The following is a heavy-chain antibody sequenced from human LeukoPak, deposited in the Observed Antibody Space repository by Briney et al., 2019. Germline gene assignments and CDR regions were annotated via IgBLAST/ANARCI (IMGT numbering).Heavy chain of an antibody. Sequence: SETLSLTCAVYGGSFSGYYWSWIRQPPGKGLEWIGEINHSGSTNYNPSLKSRVTISVDTSKNQFSLKLSSVTAADTAVYYCARRWPWNYYDSSGYYKDWGQGTLVTVSS. D-gene: IGHD3-22*01. CDR2: INHSGST. CDR1: GGSFSGYY. V-gene: IGHV4-34*01. J-gene: IGHJ4*02. CDR3: ARRWPWNYYDSSGYYKD.